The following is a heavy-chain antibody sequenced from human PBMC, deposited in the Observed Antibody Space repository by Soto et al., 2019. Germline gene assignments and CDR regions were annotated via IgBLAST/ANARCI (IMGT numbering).Heavy chain of an antibody. Sequence: QVQLQESGPGLVNPSQTLSLTCTVSGGSISTARSYWTWIRHHPGKGLEWIGHIYYSGNTNYNPFLKRRLSIAVDSAKNQFSLRLSSVTAADRAVYYCARAQYISSPRVNNCGQGTLVTVSS. V-gene: IGHV4-31*03. D-gene: IGHD6-6*01. J-gene: IGHJ4*02. CDR2: IYYSGNT. CDR3: ARAQYISSPRVNN. CDR1: GGSISTARSY.